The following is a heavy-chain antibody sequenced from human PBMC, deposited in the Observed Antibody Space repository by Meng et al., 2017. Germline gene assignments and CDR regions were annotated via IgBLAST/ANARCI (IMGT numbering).Heavy chain of an antibody. CDR1: VGSSICGSYY. Sequence: GPGLWWAACTLSPSCAVFVGSSICGSYYGSGVQQPPGKGLECIGCIYYTGSTNYNPSLKSRVTISVDTSTNQFSLKLSSVTAADTAVYYCATHNLGYCTNGVCYNNDYWGQGTLVTVSS. D-gene: IGHD2-8*01. V-gene: IGHV4-61*01. CDR2: IYYTGST. J-gene: IGHJ4*02. CDR3: ATHNLGYCTNGVCYNNDY.